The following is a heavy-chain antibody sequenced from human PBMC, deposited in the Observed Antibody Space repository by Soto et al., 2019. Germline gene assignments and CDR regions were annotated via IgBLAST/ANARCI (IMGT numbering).Heavy chain of an antibody. D-gene: IGHD6-6*01. Sequence: SETLSHTCSFSGNSISSGCDCSSWIRQPPGKGLEWIGYIYYSESTYYNPSLMSRVTISVEMSKNQFSLKLSSVTAADTAVYYCALVRRYYGMDVWGQGTTVTVSS. J-gene: IGHJ6*02. V-gene: IGHV4-30-4*01. CDR2: IYYSEST. CDR1: GNSISSGCDC. CDR3: ALVRRYYGMDV.